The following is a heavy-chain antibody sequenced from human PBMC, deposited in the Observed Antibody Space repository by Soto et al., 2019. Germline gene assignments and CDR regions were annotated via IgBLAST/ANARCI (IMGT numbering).Heavy chain of an antibody. CDR2: INHSGST. Sequence: SETLSLTCAVYGGSFSGYYWSWIRQPPGKGLEWIGEINHSGSTNYNPSLKRRVTISVDTSKNQFSLKLSSVTAADTAVYYCARKGYCSSTSCYRARGFYQSNWFDPWGQGTLVTVSS. D-gene: IGHD2-2*01. CDR3: ARKGYCSSTSCYRARGFYQSNWFDP. J-gene: IGHJ5*02. CDR1: GGSFSGYY. V-gene: IGHV4-34*01.